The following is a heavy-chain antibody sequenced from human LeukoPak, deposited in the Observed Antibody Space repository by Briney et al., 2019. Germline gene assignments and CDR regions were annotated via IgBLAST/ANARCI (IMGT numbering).Heavy chain of an antibody. CDR3: AKDLGGYYGSGARSSVYYYYYMDV. CDR2: ISGSGGST. V-gene: IGHV3-23*01. D-gene: IGHD3-10*01. Sequence: GGSLRLSCAASGFTFSSYAMSWVRQDPGKGREWVSAISGSGGSTYYADSVKGRFTISRDNSKNTLYLQMNSLRAEDTAVYYCAKDLGGYYGSGARSSVYYYYYMDVWGKGTTVTVSS. CDR1: GFTFSSYA. J-gene: IGHJ6*03.